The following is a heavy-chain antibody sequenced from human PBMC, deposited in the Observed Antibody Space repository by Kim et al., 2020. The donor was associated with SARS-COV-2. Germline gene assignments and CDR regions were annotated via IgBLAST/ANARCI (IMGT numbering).Heavy chain of an antibody. CDR1: GFTFSSYA. Sequence: GGSLRLSCAASGFTFSSYAMSWVRQAPGKGLEWVSAISGSGGSTYYADSVKGRFTISRDNSKNTLYLQMNSLRAEDTAVYYCAKYSITMVRGVIIFDYWGQGTLVTVSS. CDR2: ISGSGGST. J-gene: IGHJ4*02. CDR3: AKYSITMVRGVIIFDY. V-gene: IGHV3-23*01. D-gene: IGHD3-10*01.